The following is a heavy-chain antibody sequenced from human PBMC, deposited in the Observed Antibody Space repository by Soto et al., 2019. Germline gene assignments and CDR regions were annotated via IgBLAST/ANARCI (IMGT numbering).Heavy chain of an antibody. J-gene: IGHJ4*02. CDR3: ARGPSSGCFDY. CDR1: GYTFTSYT. V-gene: IGHV1-3*01. Sequence: ASVKVSCKASGYTFTSYTMHWLRQAPGQRLEWMGWINADNGNTYYSQKFQDRVTLTRDTSASTLYMELGSLTSEDTAVYYCARGPSSGCFDYWGQGTRVTVSS. CDR2: INADNGNT. D-gene: IGHD5-12*01.